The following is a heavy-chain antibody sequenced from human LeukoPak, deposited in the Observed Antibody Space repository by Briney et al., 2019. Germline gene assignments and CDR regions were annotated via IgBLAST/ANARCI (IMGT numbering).Heavy chain of an antibody. CDR1: GFTFSSYA. Sequence: GGSLRLSCAASGFTFSSYAMSWVRQAPGKGLEWVSGVSGSGGSTYYADSVKGRFTISRDNSKHTLYLQMNSLRAEDTGVYYCARDLDIVATITGNWGQGTLVTVSS. CDR3: ARDLDIVATITGN. V-gene: IGHV3-23*01. D-gene: IGHD5-12*01. J-gene: IGHJ4*02. CDR2: VSGSGGST.